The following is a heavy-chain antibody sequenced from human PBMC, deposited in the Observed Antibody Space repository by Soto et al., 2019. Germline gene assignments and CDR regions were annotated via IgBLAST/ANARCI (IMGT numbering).Heavy chain of an antibody. CDR1: PFTFNSYA. CDR3: AKDVVPLLWFGPTPRGMDG. J-gene: IGHJ6*02. Sequence: GRSLRLSCAASPFTFNSYAMSWVRQAPGQGLEWVSAISGSGGSTYYADSVKGRFTISRDNSKNTLHLQMNRLRAEDTAVSDCAKDVVPLLWFGPTPRGMDGWDQGSTGAVCS. CDR2: ISGSGGST. D-gene: IGHD3-10*01. V-gene: IGHV3-23*01.